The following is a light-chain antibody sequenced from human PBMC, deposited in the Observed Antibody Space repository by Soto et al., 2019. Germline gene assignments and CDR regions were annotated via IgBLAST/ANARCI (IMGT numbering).Light chain of an antibody. J-gene: IGLJ1*01. V-gene: IGLV1-51*01. CDR2: DDN. Sequence: QPVLTQPPSVSAAPGQKGTISCSGSSSNIGGNSVSWYQQLPGTAPKLLIYDDNKRPSGIPDRFSGSKSGTSATLGITGFQTGDEADYYCGSWDSSLSAYVFGTGTKV. CDR3: GSWDSSLSAYV. CDR1: SSNIGGNS.